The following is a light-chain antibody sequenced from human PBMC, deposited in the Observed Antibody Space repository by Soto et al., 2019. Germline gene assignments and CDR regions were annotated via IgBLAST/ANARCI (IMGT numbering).Light chain of an antibody. CDR1: QRISSN. V-gene: IGKV3-15*01. CDR2: GAS. CDR3: QQYKDWPPYT. Sequence: EILMTQSQATLSFSPGERATLSCMASQRISSNVAWYQLKPGQAPRLLIYGASTRATGVPARFSGGGSGTEFTLTISSLQSEDFAVYFCQQYKDWPPYTFGQGTKLEIK. J-gene: IGKJ2*01.